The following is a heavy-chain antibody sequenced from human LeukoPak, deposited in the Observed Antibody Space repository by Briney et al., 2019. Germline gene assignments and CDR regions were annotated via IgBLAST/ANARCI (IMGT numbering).Heavy chain of an antibody. J-gene: IGHJ4*02. CDR1: GFTFSSHW. D-gene: IGHD4-17*01. Sequence: GGSLRLSCVASGFTFSSHWMHWVRQAPGKGLVCVARIKSDGTYRDYGDSVRGRFTISRDNAKDTLYLQMNSLRAEDTAVYYCVKDDRSYGVDYWGQGTPVTVSS. CDR3: VKDDRSYGVDY. CDR2: IKSDGTYR. V-gene: IGHV3-74*01.